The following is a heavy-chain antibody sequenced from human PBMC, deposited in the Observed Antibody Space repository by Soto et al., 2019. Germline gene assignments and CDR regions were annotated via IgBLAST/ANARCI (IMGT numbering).Heavy chain of an antibody. CDR1: GFIFSNYW. D-gene: IGHD3-16*01. J-gene: IGHJ5*02. CDR3: ARIDAAPSGGGWFDP. V-gene: IGHV3-7*05. CDR2: LKPDGSET. Sequence: EVQLVESGGGLVQPGGSLRLSCAASGFIFSNYWMTWVRQAPGKGLEWVATLKPDGSETHCVDSLKGRFTISRDSAKHSLYLQLNGLRGGGRAVYYCARIDAAPSGGGWFDPWGQGTMVTVSS.